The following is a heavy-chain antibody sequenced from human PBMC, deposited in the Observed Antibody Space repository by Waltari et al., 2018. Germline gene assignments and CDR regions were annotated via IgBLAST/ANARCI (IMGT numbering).Heavy chain of an antibody. D-gene: IGHD6-19*01. J-gene: IGHJ4*02. Sequence: QVQLVQSGAEVKKPGASVKVSCKVSGYTLTELSMHWVRQAPGKGLEWMGGFDPEDGETIYAQKFQGRVTITADTSTDTAYMELSSLRSEDTAVYYCATSSQSVAGYYFDYWGQGTLVTVSS. V-gene: IGHV1-24*01. CDR1: GYTLTELS. CDR3: ATSSQSVAGYYFDY. CDR2: FDPEDGET.